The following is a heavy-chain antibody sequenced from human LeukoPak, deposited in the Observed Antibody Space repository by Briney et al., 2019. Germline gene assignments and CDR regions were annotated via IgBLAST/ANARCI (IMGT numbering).Heavy chain of an antibody. Sequence: PSETLSLTCTVSGGPITSYYWSWIRQPPGKGLEWIGYFYYSGSTNYNPSLKSRVTISVDTSKNQFSLKLTSVTAADTAVYYCARTTYHYDSSAYYSGYFDYWGQGTLVTVSS. CDR1: GGPITSYY. J-gene: IGHJ4*02. D-gene: IGHD3-22*01. V-gene: IGHV4-59*01. CDR2: FYYSGST. CDR3: ARTTYHYDSSAYYSGYFDY.